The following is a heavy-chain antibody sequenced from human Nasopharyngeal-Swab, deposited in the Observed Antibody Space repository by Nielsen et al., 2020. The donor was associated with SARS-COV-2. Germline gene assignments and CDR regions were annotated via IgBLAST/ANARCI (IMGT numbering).Heavy chain of an antibody. D-gene: IGHD6-6*01. CDR1: GGSFSGYY. Sequence: SETLSLTCAVYGGSFSGYYWSWIRQPPGKGLEWIGEINHSGSTNYNPSLKSRVTISVDTSKNQFSLKLCSVTAADTAVYYCARGEDSSSSTHSIRYYYYGMDVWGQGTTVTVSS. CDR3: ARGEDSSSSTHSIRYYYYGMDV. V-gene: IGHV4-34*01. J-gene: IGHJ6*02. CDR2: INHSGST.